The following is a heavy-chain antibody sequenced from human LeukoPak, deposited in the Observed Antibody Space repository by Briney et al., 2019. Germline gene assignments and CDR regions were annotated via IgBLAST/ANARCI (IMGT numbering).Heavy chain of an antibody. Sequence: GASVKVSCKASGYTFTSYDINWVRQATGQGLEWMGWMNPNSGNTGYAQKFQGRVTMTRNTSISTAYMELSSLRSEDTAVYYCARGARQDLLYFDWLGPDYWGQGTLVTVSS. J-gene: IGHJ4*02. CDR1: GYTFTSYD. CDR2: MNPNSGNT. D-gene: IGHD3-9*01. CDR3: ARGARQDLLYFDWLGPDY. V-gene: IGHV1-8*01.